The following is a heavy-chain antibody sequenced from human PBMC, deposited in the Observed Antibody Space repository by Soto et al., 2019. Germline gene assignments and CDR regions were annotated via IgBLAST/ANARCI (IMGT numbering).Heavy chain of an antibody. CDR3: AAIAADFFYYYGMDV. D-gene: IGHD6-13*01. Sequence: SETLSLTCAVSRYSISSGYYWGWIRQPPGKGLEWIGSIYHSGSTYYNPSLKSRVTISVDTSKNQFSLKLSSVTAADTAVYYCAAIAADFFYYYGMDVWGQGTTVTVSS. V-gene: IGHV4-38-2*01. CDR2: IYHSGST. J-gene: IGHJ6*02. CDR1: RYSISSGYY.